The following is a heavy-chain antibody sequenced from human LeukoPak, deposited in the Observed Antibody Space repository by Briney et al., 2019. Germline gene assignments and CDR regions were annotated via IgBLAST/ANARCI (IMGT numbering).Heavy chain of an antibody. D-gene: IGHD3-3*01. CDR1: GGTFSSYA. J-gene: IGHJ3*02. CDR3: ARVLGVVGNAFDI. CDR2: IIPIFGTA. Sequence: SVKVSCKASGGTFSSYAISWVRQAPGQGLEWMGGIIPIFGTANYAQKFQGRVTITADESTSTAYMELSSLRSDDTAVYYCARVLGVVGNAFDIWGQGTMVTVSS. V-gene: IGHV1-69*01.